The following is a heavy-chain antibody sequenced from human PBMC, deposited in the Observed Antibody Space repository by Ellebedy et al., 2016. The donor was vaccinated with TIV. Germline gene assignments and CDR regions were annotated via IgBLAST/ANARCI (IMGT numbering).Heavy chain of an antibody. CDR3: ARTMGVAVAGADS. CDR2: ISFDGGNK. J-gene: IGHJ4*02. CDR1: GFTFSRYA. V-gene: IGHV3-30*14. Sequence: GGSLRLXXAGSGFTFSRYAIHWVRQAPGKGLEWVAAISFDGGNKFYADSVKGRFTISRDNAKNMAYVQMNSPKTEDTALYYCARTMGVAVAGADSWGQGTLVTVSS. D-gene: IGHD6-19*01.